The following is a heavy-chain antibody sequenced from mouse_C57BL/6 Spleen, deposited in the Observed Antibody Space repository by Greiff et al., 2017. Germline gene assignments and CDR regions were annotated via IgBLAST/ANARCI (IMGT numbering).Heavy chain of an antibody. V-gene: IGHV1-59*01. CDR2: IDPSDSYT. Sequence: QVQLQQPGAELVRPGTSVKLSCKASGYTFTSYWMHWVKQRPGQGLEWIGVIDPSDSYTNYNQKFKGKATLTVDTSSSTAYMQLSSLTSEDSAVDYCARGLGGAMDYWGQGTSVTVSS. CDR1: GYTFTSYW. J-gene: IGHJ4*01. CDR3: ARGLGGAMDY. D-gene: IGHD3-1*01.